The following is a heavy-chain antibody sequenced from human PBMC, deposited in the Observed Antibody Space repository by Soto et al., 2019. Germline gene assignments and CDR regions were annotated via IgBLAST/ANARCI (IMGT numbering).Heavy chain of an antibody. CDR2: FFIGGTT. V-gene: IGHV4-39*07. J-gene: IGHJ5*02. CDR1: GGSISSTTYY. Sequence: PSETLSLTCTVSGGSISSTTYYWGWMRQPPGKGLEWIASFFIGGTTYYNPSLKSRVTISVDTSKNQFSLKLTSVTAADTAVYYCARDPAPWGQGTLVTVSS. CDR3: ARDPAP.